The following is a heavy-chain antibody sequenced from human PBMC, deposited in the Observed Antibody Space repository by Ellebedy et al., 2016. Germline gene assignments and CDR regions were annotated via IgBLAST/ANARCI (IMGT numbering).Heavy chain of an antibody. J-gene: IGHJ5*02. CDR1: GYTFTSYE. CDR3: ARGGTQGESNWFDP. V-gene: IGHV1-8*01. Sequence: ASVKVSCKASGYTFTSYEINWVRQATGQGLEWMGWMDPYSGDTGYGQKFQGRVIMTSNTSVGTAYMELSRLRTEDTAVYYWARGGTQGESNWFDPWGQGTLVTVSS. CDR2: MDPYSGDT. D-gene: IGHD3-10*01.